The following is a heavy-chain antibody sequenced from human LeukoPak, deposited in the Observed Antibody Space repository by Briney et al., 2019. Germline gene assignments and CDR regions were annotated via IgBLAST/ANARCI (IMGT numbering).Heavy chain of an antibody. CDR2: INPSGGST. Sequence: ASVKVSCKASGYTFTSYYMHRVRQAPGQGLEWMGIINPSGGSTSYAQKFQGRVTMTRDTSTSTVYVELSSLRSEDTAVYYCARERNSSGWSYWGQGTLVTVSS. CDR1: GYTFTSYY. CDR3: ARERNSSGWSY. J-gene: IGHJ4*02. D-gene: IGHD6-19*01. V-gene: IGHV1-46*01.